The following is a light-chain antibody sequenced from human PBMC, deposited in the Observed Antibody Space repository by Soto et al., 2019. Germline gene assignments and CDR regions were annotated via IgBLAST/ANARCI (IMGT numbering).Light chain of an antibody. CDR2: SNT. J-gene: IGLJ1*01. V-gene: IGLV1-40*01. Sequence: QSVLTQPASVSGSPGQSITVSCTGTSSDVGGYDYVHWYQQLPGTAPKLLIYSNTNRPSGVPDRFSGSKSGTSASLAITGLQAEDEADYYCQSYDISLTGYVFGTGTKSPS. CDR3: QSYDISLTGYV. CDR1: SSDVGGYDY.